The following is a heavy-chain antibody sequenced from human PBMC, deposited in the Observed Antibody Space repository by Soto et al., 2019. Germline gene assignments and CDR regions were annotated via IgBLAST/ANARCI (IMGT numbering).Heavy chain of an antibody. J-gene: IGHJ4*02. V-gene: IGHV1-18*01. D-gene: IGHD3-22*01. CDR3: ARAGQYYDSSGYAD. Sequence: QVKLVQSGTEVKKPGASMKVSCKASGYSFATSGISWVRQAPGQGLEWMGWISAYNGNTNYDQKLQDRIIMTTDTSTSTAYLELSSLRSDDTAVYYCARAGQYYDSSGYADWCQGTLVTVSS. CDR2: ISAYNGNT. CDR1: GYSFATSG.